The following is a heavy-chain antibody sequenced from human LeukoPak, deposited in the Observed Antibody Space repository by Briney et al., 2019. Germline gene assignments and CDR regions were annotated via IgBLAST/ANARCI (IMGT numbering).Heavy chain of an antibody. V-gene: IGHV4-30-4*01. CDR3: ARGVGSSWYGD. Sequence: SETLSLTCTVSGGSISSGDYYWSWIRQPPGKGLEWIGYIYYSGSSYYNPSLKSRLIISVDTSKNQFSLKLSSVTAADTAVYYCARGVGSSWYGDWGQGTLVTVSS. CDR1: GGSISSGDYY. J-gene: IGHJ4*02. CDR2: IYYSGSS. D-gene: IGHD6-13*01.